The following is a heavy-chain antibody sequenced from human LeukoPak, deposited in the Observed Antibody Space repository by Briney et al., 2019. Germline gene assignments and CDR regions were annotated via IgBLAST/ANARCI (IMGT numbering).Heavy chain of an antibody. Sequence: GGSLRLSCAASGFTFSSSAMSWVRQAPGKGLEWVPAISGNGAGTYYAGSLKGRFTISRDNSENTLYLQMNSLKTEDTAVYYRTTDSERYGSGSYRALNAFDIWGQGTMVTVSS. CDR2: ISGNGAGT. CDR1: GFTFSSSA. CDR3: TTDSERYGSGSYRALNAFDI. V-gene: IGHV3-23*01. D-gene: IGHD3-10*01. J-gene: IGHJ3*02.